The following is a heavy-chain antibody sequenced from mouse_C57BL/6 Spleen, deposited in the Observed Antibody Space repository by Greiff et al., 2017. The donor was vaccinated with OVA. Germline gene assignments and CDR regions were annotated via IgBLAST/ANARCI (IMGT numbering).Heavy chain of an antibody. CDR3: TRTGYYREDY. V-gene: IGHV1-15*01. CDR2: IDPETGGT. D-gene: IGHD2-3*01. CDR1: GYTFTDYE. Sequence: QVHVKQSGAELVRPGASVTLSCKASGYTFTDYEMHWVKQTPVHGLEWIGAIDPETGGTAYNQKFKGKAILTADKSSSTAYMELRSLTSEDSAVYYCTRTGYYREDYWGQGTTLTVSS. J-gene: IGHJ2*01.